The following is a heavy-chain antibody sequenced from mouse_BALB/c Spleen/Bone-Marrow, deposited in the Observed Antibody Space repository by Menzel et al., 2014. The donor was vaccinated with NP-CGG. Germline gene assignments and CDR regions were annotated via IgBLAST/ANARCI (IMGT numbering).Heavy chain of an antibody. D-gene: IGHD1-1*01. Sequence: QVQLQQSGPGLVAPSQSLSITCTVSGFSLTGYGVNWVRQPPGKGLEWLGMIWGDGRTDYNSALKSRLSISKDNSKSXVFLKMNSLQTDDTARYYCARHYGSNYYAMDYWGQGTSVTVSS. CDR1: GFSLTGYG. CDR3: ARHYGSNYYAMDY. J-gene: IGHJ4*01. V-gene: IGHV2-6-7*01. CDR2: IWGDGRT.